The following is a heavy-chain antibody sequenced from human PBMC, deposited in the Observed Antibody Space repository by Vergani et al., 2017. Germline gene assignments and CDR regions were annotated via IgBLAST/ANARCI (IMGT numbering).Heavy chain of an antibody. J-gene: IGHJ6*03. V-gene: IGHV1-69*01. CDR3: AGDSFYYDFWSGSERQNYSGYRDV. D-gene: IGHD3-3*01. CDR1: GGTFSSYA. Sequence: QVQLVQSGAEVKKPGSSVKVSCKASGGTFSSYAISWVRQAPGQGLEWMGGIIPIFGTANYAQKFQGRVTMTADESTSTAYMELSSLRSEDTAVYYCAGDSFYYDFWSGSERQNYSGYRDVWGK. CDR2: IIPIFGTA.